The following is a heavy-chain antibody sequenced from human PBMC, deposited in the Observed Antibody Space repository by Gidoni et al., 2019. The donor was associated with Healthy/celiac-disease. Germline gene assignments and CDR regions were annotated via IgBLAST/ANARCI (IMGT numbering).Heavy chain of an antibody. J-gene: IGHJ5*02. CDR1: GGTFSSYA. Sequence: QVQLVQSGAEVKKPGSSVKVSCKVSGGTFSSYAISWVRQAPGQGLEWMGRIIPILGIANYAQKFQGRVTITADKSTSTAYMELSSLRSEDTAVYYCARDQAAAAGPPWFDPWGQGTLVTVSS. CDR3: ARDQAAAAGPPWFDP. D-gene: IGHD6-13*01. V-gene: IGHV1-69*04. CDR2: IIPILGIA.